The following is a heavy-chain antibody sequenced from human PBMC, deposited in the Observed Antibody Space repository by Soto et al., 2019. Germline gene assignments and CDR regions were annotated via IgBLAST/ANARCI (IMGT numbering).Heavy chain of an antibody. CDR3: ARGPYCSSTSCYYYYYYMDV. J-gene: IGHJ6*03. CDR1: GFTFSSYS. CDR2: ISSSSSYI. Sequence: GGSLRLSCAASGFTFSSYSMNWVRQAPGKGLEWVSSISSSSSYIYYADSVKGRFTISRDNAKNSLYPQMNSLRAEDTAVYYWARGPYCSSTSCYYYYYYMDVWGKGTTVTVSS. D-gene: IGHD2-2*01. V-gene: IGHV3-21*01.